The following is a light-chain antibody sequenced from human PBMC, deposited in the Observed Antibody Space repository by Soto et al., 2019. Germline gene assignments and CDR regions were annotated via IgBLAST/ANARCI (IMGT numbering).Light chain of an antibody. Sequence: EIVMTQSPATLSVSPGESATLSCRASQTISSNLAWYQQTPGQAPRLLIYDASTRATGIPTRFSGSGSGTEFTLTISSLQSEDFAVYYCQHYNYWPPGLGPGTKVDIK. CDR3: QHYNYWPPG. J-gene: IGKJ3*01. V-gene: IGKV3-15*01. CDR1: QTISSN. CDR2: DAS.